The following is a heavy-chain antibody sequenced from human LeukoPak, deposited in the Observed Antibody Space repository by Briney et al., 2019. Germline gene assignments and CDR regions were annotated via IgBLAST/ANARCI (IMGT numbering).Heavy chain of an antibody. CDR3: ARGYSSWYNYYYYYMDV. CDR1: GYTFTGYY. D-gene: IGHD6-13*01. V-gene: IGHV1-2*02. CDR2: INPNSGGT. Sequence: ASVKVSCKASGYTFTGYYMHWVRQAPGQGLEWMGWINPNSGGTNYAQKFQGRVTMTRDTSISTAYMELSRLRSDDTAVYYCARGYSSWYNYYYYYMDVWGKGTTVTVSS. J-gene: IGHJ6*03.